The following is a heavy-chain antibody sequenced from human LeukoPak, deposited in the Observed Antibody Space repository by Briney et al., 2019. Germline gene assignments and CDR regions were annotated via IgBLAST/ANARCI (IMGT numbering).Heavy chain of an antibody. CDR3: ARDFQYCSSTSCYDRRDFDY. CDR2: ISSSSSYI. Sequence: GGSLRLSCAASGFTFSSYSMNWVRQAPGKGLEWVSSISSSSSYIYYADSVKGRFTISRDNAKNSLYLQMNSLRAEDTAVYYCARDFQYCSSTSCYDRRDFDYWGQGTLVTVSS. V-gene: IGHV3-21*01. J-gene: IGHJ4*02. D-gene: IGHD2-2*01. CDR1: GFTFSSYS.